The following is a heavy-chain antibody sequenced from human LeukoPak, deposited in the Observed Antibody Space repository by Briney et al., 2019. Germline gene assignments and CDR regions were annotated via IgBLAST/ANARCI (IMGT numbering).Heavy chain of an antibody. D-gene: IGHD4-17*01. CDR1: GGSSSTSSYY. J-gene: IGHJ4*02. V-gene: IGHV4-39*07. CDR2: IYYSGTT. CDR3: GNQMTRDYGAYRSD. Sequence: SETLSLTCTVSGGSSSTSSYYWGWIRQPPGKRLEWIGTIYYSGTTYYNPSLKRRVTIAVDTSSNQFSLKLRSVTPADKAVYYSGNQMTRDYGAYRSDWGQGTLVTVST.